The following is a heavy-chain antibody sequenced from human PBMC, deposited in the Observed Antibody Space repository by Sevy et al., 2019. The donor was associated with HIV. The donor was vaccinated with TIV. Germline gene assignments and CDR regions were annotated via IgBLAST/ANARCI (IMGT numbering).Heavy chain of an antibody. CDR3: ARDLFSGGNAVYAY. J-gene: IGHJ4*02. V-gene: IGHV3-21*01. D-gene: IGHD2-15*01. CDR1: GFTFSSYA. Sequence: GGSLRLSCAASGFTFSSYAMNWVRQAPGKGLEWVSSINAISSNIYYADSVKGRFTISRDNAENSLYLQMNSVRAEDTAVYYCARDLFSGGNAVYAYWGQGTLVTVSS. CDR2: INAISSNI.